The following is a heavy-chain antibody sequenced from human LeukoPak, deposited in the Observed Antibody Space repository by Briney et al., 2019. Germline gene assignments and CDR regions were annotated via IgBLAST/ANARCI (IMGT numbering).Heavy chain of an antibody. CDR3: ARGSRDIVVVPAAIISYYYYMDV. CDR1: GYTFTSYD. D-gene: IGHD2-2*01. Sequence: ASVKVSCKASGYTFTSYDINWVRQATGQGLEWMGWMNPNSGNTGYAQKFQGRVTITRNTSISTAYMELSSLRSEDTAVYYCARGSRDIVVVPAAIISYYYYMDVWGKGTTVTVSS. CDR2: MNPNSGNT. J-gene: IGHJ6*03. V-gene: IGHV1-8*03.